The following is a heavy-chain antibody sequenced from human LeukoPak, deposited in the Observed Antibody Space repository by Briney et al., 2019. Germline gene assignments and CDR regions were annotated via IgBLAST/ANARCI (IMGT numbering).Heavy chain of an antibody. CDR2: IYYSGST. D-gene: IGHD6-13*01. CDR1: GGSISSYY. V-gene: IGHV4-59*08. CDR3: ARGGYSSSWDAVDI. J-gene: IGHJ3*02. Sequence: SETLSLNCTASGGSISSYYWSWIRQPPGKGLEWIGYIYYSGSTNYNPSLKSRVTISVDTSKNQFSLKLSSVTAADTAVYYCARGGYSSSWDAVDIWGQGTMVTVSS.